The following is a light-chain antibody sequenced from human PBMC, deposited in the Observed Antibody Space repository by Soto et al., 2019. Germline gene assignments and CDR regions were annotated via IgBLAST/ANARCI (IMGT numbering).Light chain of an antibody. J-gene: IGLJ3*02. V-gene: IGLV2-23*01. CDR2: EGS. CDR3: CSYAGSGTWV. CDR1: SSDIGSYNL. Sequence: QSALIQPASVSGSPGQSITISCTGTSSDIGSYNLVSWYQQHPGKAPKLMIYEGSKRPSGVSNRFSDSKSGNTASLTISGLQAEDEADYYCCSYAGSGTWVFGGGTKVTVL.